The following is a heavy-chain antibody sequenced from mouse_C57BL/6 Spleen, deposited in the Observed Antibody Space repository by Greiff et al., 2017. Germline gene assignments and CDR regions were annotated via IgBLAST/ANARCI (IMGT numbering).Heavy chain of an antibody. CDR2: IDPENGDT. J-gene: IGHJ3*01. D-gene: IGHD2-3*01. Sequence: VQLQQSGAELVRPGASVKLSCTASGFNIKDDYMHWVKQRPEQGLEWIGWIDPENGDTEYASKFQGKATITADTSSNTAYLQLSSLTSEDTAVYYCAPYDGGFAYWGQGTLVTVSA. CDR3: APYDGGFAY. CDR1: GFNIKDDY. V-gene: IGHV14-4*01.